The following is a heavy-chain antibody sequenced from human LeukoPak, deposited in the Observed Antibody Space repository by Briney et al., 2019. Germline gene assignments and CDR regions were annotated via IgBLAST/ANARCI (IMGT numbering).Heavy chain of an antibody. CDR3: AKGEAHAFWSGYYFDY. CDR2: IGGSGSST. D-gene: IGHD3-3*01. CDR1: GSTFSSYV. Sequence: GGSLRLSCAASGSTFSSYVMNWVRQAPGKGLEWISTIGGSGSSTYYADSVKGRFTISTDNSKNTLYLQMNSLRAEDTAVYYCAKGEAHAFWSGYYFDYWGQGTLVTVSS. V-gene: IGHV3-23*01. J-gene: IGHJ4*02.